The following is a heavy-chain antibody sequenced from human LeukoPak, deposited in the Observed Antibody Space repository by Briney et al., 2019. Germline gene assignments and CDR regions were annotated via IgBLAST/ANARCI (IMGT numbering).Heavy chain of an antibody. J-gene: IGHJ4*02. CDR2: TYYRSKWYN. V-gene: IGHV6-1*01. CDR3: AAAYCGGDCYLDY. D-gene: IGHD2-21*02. CDR1: GDIVSSNSAA. Sequence: SQTLSLTCALSGDIVSSNSAAWNWIRQSPSRGLEWLGRTYYRSKWYNDYAVSVKSRITINPDTSKNQFSLQLNSVTPEDTAVYYCAAAYCGGDCYLDYWGRGTLVTVSS.